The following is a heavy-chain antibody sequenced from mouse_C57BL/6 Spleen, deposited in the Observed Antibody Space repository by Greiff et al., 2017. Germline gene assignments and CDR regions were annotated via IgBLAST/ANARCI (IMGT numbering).Heavy chain of an antibody. J-gene: IGHJ3*01. Sequence: QVQLQQPGTEPLKPGASVKLFCKAFGYTFPSYWMNRVKPRPGPGLEWSGNIISSNGCTNYKEKFKGKATLTVAKSSSTAYMQLSSLASEGSAVYYCARWLGGFADWGQGTLVTVSA. CDR3: ARWLGGFAD. D-gene: IGHD2-2*01. V-gene: IGHV1-53*01. CDR1: GYTFPSYW. CDR2: IISSNGCT.